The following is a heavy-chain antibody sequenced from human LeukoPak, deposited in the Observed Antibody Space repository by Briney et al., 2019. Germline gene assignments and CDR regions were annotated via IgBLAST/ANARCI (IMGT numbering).Heavy chain of an antibody. J-gene: IGHJ5*02. CDR3: ASGTTLNWFDP. V-gene: IGHV4-39*02. CDR1: GGSISSSSYY. Sequence: PSETLSLTCTVSGGSISSSSYYWGWIRQPPGKGLEWIGTLYHTGSTFYNPSLKRRVTISRDTSKNHFSLSLTSVTATDTATYYCASGTTLNWFDPWGQGTLVIASS. D-gene: IGHD1-14*01. CDR2: LYHTGST.